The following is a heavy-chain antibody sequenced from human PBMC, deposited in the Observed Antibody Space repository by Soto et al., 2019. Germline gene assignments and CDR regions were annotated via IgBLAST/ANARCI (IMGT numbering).Heavy chain of an antibody. CDR3: ARQRTSVVTQAYFDV. Sequence: PAETLSLTCTVTGYSINSSSFYWGWMRQPPGKGLEWIGSIYYSGRTYNNPSLRSRVSMSIDTSKDKFPLKLKSVTAADTALYFCARQRTSVVTQAYFDVWGPGSLVTVSS. V-gene: IGHV4-39*01. CDR1: GYSINSSSFY. D-gene: IGHD2-21*02. CDR2: IYYSGRT. J-gene: IGHJ4*02.